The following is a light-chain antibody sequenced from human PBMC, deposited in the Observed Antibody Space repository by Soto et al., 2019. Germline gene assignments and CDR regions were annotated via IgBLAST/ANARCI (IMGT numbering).Light chain of an antibody. J-gene: IGKJ4*01. V-gene: IGKV4-1*01. Sequence: DIVMTQSPDSLAVSLGERATINCKSSQSVLYSSNNKNYLAWFQQKPGQPPKLLIYWASTRESGVPDRSSGSGSGTDFTLTNSSLESRYVAVYDGEQAHSRVTVGGGTKVAIK. CDR1: QSVLYSSNNKNY. CDR3: EQAHSRVT. CDR2: WAS.